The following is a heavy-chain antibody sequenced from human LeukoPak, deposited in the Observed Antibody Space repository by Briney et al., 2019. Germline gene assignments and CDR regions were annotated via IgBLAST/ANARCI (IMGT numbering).Heavy chain of an antibody. J-gene: IGHJ4*02. V-gene: IGHV1-69*05. D-gene: IGHD1-26*01. CDR1: GGTFSSYA. Sequence: SVKVSCKASGGTFSSYAISWVRQAPGQGLEWMGRIIPIFGTANYAQKFQGRGTITTDESTSTAYMELSRLRTEETAVDCCARAAELLGLQFDCWGQGTLVT. CDR2: IIPIFGTA. CDR3: ARAAELLGLQFDC.